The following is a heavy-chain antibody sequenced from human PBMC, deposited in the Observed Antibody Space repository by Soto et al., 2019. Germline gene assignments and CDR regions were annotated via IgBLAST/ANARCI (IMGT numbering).Heavy chain of an antibody. CDR2: ISYSGST. CDR1: AGSFSNPIYY. CDR3: ARLFDY. Sequence: QLQLQESGPGLVKSSETLSLTCTVSAGSFSNPIYYWGWIRQPPGKGLEWIGSISYSGSTYYNPSLKSRVTISVEMSENQFSLKVTSVTAADTAVYYCARLFDYWGQGILVTVSS. V-gene: IGHV4-39*01. J-gene: IGHJ4*02.